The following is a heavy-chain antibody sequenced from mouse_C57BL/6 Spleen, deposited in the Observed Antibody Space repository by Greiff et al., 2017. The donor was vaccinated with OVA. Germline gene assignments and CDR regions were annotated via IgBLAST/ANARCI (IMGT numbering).Heavy chain of an antibody. V-gene: IGHV1-22*01. CDR1: GYTFTDYN. Sequence: VQLQQSGPELVKPGASVKMSCKASGYTFTDYNMHWVKQSHGKSLEWIGYINPNNGGTSYNQKFKGKATLTVNKSSSTAYMELRSLTSEDSAVYYFARSELGRDYFDYWGQGTTLTVSS. CDR2: INPNNGGT. CDR3: ARSELGRDYFDY. D-gene: IGHD4-1*01. J-gene: IGHJ2*01.